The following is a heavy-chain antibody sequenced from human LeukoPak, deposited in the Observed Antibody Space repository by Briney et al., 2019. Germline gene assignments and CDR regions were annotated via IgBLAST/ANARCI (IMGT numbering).Heavy chain of an antibody. CDR1: GASISSYY. Sequence: PSETLSLTCTVSGASISSYYWSWIRQPPGKGLEWIGDIYYSGSIKYNPTLKSRVTMSVDTSKNQFSLKLSSVTAADTAIYYCARENPSGYYNRPIDYWGQGTLVTVSS. CDR2: IYYSGSI. D-gene: IGHD3-22*01. J-gene: IGHJ4*02. CDR3: ARENPSGYYNRPIDY. V-gene: IGHV4-59*01.